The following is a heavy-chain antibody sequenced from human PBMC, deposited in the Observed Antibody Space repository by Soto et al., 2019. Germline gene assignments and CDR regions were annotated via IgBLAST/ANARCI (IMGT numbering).Heavy chain of an antibody. CDR2: INSRSNTM. V-gene: IGHV3-48*02. D-gene: IGHD6-19*01. J-gene: IGHJ4*02. CDR3: AKDDSGSGSYSDH. Sequence: GGSLRLSCAASGFTFSSYSMNWVRQAPGKGLEWISYINSRSNTMYYANSVKGRFTISRDNARNSLYLQMNSLRDEDTAVYYCAKDDSGSGSYSDHWGQGTLVTVSS. CDR1: GFTFSSYS.